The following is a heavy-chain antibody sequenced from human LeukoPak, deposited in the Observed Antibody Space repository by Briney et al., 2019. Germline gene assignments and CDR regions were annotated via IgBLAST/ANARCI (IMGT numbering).Heavy chain of an antibody. J-gene: IGHJ6*02. D-gene: IGHD3-16*01. CDR1: GGSFNAYS. V-gene: IGHV4-34*01. CDR2: ISDSGSS. Sequence: SETLSLACAVYGGSFNAYSWTWIRQPPGKGLEWIGEISDSGSSDYNPSLKSRVTILLDMSKNRFSLKLNSVTAADTAVYYCARGIGKAGFGDKYDGLDMWGQGTTVTVSS. CDR3: ARGIGKAGFGDKYDGLDM.